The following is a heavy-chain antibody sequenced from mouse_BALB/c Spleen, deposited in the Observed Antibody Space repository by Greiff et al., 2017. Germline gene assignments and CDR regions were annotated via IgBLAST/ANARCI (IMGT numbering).Heavy chain of an antibody. D-gene: IGHD2-4*01. CDR3: ARSYDYDEVWFAY. J-gene: IGHJ3*01. V-gene: IGHV3-2*02. Sequence: EVKLEESGPGLVKPSQSLSLTCTVTGYSITSDYAWNWIRQFPGNKLEWMGYISYSGSTSYNPSLKSRISITRDTSKNQFFLQLNSVTTEDTATYYCARSYDYDEVWFAYWGQGTLVTVSA. CDR1: GYSITSDYA. CDR2: ISYSGST.